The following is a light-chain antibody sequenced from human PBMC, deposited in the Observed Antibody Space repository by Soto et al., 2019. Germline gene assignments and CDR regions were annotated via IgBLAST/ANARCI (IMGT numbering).Light chain of an antibody. CDR1: QSLEHSDGNTY. J-gene: IGKJ2*01. Sequence: DVVMTQTPLSSPVPLGQPASISCRSSQSLEHSDGNTYLKWLHQRPGQPPRLLIYKVSHRFSGVPDRFSGSGAGTDFTLKISRVEAEDVGIDYCMQATHYRPYTFGPGTKLEIK. CDR3: MQATHYRPYT. CDR2: KVS. V-gene: IGKV2-24*01.